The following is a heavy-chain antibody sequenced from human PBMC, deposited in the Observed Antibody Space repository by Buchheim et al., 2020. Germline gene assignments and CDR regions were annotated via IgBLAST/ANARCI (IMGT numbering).Heavy chain of an antibody. J-gene: IGHJ6*02. CDR3: ARYCSSTSCPFYYGMDV. Sequence: QVQLQQWGAGLLKPSETLSLTCAVYGGPFSGYYWSWIRQPPGKGLEWIGEINHSGSTNYNPSLKSRVTISVDTSKNQFSLTLSSVTAADTAVYYCARYCSSTSCPFYYGMDVWGQGTT. D-gene: IGHD2-2*01. V-gene: IGHV4-34*01. CDR2: INHSGST. CDR1: GGPFSGYY.